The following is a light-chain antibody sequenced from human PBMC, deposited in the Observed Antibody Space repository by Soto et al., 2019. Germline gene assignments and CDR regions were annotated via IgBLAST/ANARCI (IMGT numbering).Light chain of an antibody. CDR1: QSVSNRY. J-gene: IGKJ2*01. Sequence: EIVLTQSPGTLSLSPGERATLSCRASQSVSNRYLAWYQQKPGQAPRLLIYNASKRAAGIPARFSGSGSGTDFILSISSLEPEDFAVYYCQQRSNWPPYTFGQGTKVDIK. CDR2: NAS. CDR3: QQRSNWPPYT. V-gene: IGKV3-11*01.